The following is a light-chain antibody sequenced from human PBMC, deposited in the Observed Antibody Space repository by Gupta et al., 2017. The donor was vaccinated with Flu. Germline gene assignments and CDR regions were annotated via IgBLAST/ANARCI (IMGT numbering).Light chain of an antibody. V-gene: IGLV3-21*02. CDR2: DDD. CDR1: NIASKS. CDR3: QVWDSNSGNLYV. J-gene: IGLJ1*01. Sequence: SYVLTQPPSVSVAPGQTARIPCGGNNIASKSVHWYQQKPGRAPVLVVFDDDDRPSGIPDRFSGSYSGDTATLTISNVDAGEEADYYCQVWDSNSGNLYVFGTGTKVTVL.